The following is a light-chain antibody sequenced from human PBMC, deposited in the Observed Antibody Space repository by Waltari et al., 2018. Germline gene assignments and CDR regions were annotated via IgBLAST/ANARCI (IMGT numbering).Light chain of an antibody. CDR2: GAS. Sequence: EIVLTQSPGILSWSPGERATLSCRASQSVSRALAWYQQKPGQAPRLLIYGASNRATGIPDRFSGGGSGTDFSLTISRLEPEDFAVYYCQHYVRLPATFGQGTKVEIK. J-gene: IGKJ1*01. CDR1: QSVSRA. CDR3: QHYVRLPAT. V-gene: IGKV3-20*01.